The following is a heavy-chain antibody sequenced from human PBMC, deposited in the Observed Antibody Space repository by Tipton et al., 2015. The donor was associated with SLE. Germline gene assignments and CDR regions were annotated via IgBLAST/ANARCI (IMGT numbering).Heavy chain of an antibody. V-gene: IGHV3-23*03. CDR3: AKVGPPLAAAYTGYYYYYMDV. J-gene: IGHJ6*03. Sequence: SLRLSCAASGFTFSSYAMSWVRQAPGKGLEWVSVIYSGGSSTYYADSVKGRFTISRDNSKNTLYLQMNSLRAEDTAVYYCAKVGPPLAAAYTGYYYYYMDVRGKGTTVTVSS. CDR1: GFTFSSYA. CDR2: IYSGGSST. D-gene: IGHD2-15*01.